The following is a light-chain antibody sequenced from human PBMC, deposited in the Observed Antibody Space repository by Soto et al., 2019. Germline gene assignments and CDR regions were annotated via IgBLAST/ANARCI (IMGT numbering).Light chain of an antibody. CDR2: LNN. Sequence: QYVLTRPPSVSGAPGQRVTISCTGSSSNIGAGYAVHWYQQLPGAVPRLVIYLNNNRPSGVPDRISGSKSGTSASLAITALQAEDESDYYCQSYDISLSGSVFXTGTKPTVL. CDR1: SSNIGAGYA. J-gene: IGLJ1*01. V-gene: IGLV1-40*01. CDR3: QSYDISLSGSV.